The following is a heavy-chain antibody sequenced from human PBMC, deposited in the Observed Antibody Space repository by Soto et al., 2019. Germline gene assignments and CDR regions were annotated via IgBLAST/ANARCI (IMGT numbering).Heavy chain of an antibody. CDR2: IIPIFGTV. Sequence: SVKVSCKASGGSFSNYALDWVRQAPGQGLEWMGGIIPIFGTVRHAQNFQGRVTITADESTATAYMELSSLRYEDTAMYYCATGGERDYYDHSGWRWG. V-gene: IGHV1-69*13. D-gene: IGHD3-22*01. CDR3: ATGGERDYYDHSGWR. J-gene: IGHJ1*01. CDR1: GGSFSNYA.